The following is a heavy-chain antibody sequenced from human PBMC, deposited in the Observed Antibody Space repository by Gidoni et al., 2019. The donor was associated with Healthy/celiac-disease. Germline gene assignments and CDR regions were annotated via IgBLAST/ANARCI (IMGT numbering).Heavy chain of an antibody. CDR1: VGSFRGSY. Sequence: QVPLPPLGAGLFKPSETLSLTCAVSVGSFRGSYWSWIRQPPGKGLEWIGEINHSGSTNYNPSLKSRVTISVDTSKNQFSLKLSSVTAADTAVYYCARGDVSSSGNLYYYYGMDVWGKGTTVTVSS. D-gene: IGHD3-16*01. V-gene: IGHV4-34*01. CDR2: INHSGST. J-gene: IGHJ6*04. CDR3: ARGDVSSSGNLYYYYGMDV.